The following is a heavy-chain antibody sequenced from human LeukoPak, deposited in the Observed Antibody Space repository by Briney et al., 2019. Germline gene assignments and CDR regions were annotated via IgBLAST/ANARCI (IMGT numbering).Heavy chain of an antibody. D-gene: IGHD3-9*01. CDR2: ISSSSSYI. V-gene: IGHV3-21*01. CDR1: GFTFSYYA. CDR3: ARDYENLTGSKTRFHY. J-gene: IGHJ4*02. Sequence: PGGSLRLSCAASGFTFSYYAMNWVRQAPGKGLGWVSCISSSSSYIYYANSVKGRFTISRDNAKNSLYLQMNSLRAEDTAVYYCARDYENLTGSKTRFHYWGQGTLVTVSS.